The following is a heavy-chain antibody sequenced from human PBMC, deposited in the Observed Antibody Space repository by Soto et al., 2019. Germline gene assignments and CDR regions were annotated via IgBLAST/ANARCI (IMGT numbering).Heavy chain of an antibody. CDR1: GFTFSDHW. J-gene: IGHJ5*02. CDR3: ARRVNSAPNWLDP. CDR2: IASDGSST. D-gene: IGHD3-10*01. V-gene: IGHV3-74*01. Sequence: PGGSLRLSCAAAGFTFSDHWMHWVRQPPGKGLVWVARIASDGSSTTYADSVQGRFTISRDNARGTLYLQMNSLTAEDTAVYYCARRVNSAPNWLDPWGQGTLVTVYS.